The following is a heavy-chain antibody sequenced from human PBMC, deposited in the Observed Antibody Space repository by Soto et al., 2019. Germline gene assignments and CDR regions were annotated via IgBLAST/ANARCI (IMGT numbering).Heavy chain of an antibody. CDR3: ARHGITGCYYDAFDI. V-gene: IGHV4-39*01. J-gene: IGHJ3*02. CDR2: IKYSGTT. D-gene: IGHD1-26*01. CDR1: GGIISSVRSH. Sequence: SLTYTVSGGIISSVRSHWGWSRQPPGKGLEWIASIKYSGTTFYNPSLKSRVTLSVDTSKNQFALKLSSVTAAETAVFYCARHGITGCYYDAFDIWCQGTMVT.